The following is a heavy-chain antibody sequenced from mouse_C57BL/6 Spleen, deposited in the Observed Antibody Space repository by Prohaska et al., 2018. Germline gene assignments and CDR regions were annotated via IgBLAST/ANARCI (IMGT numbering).Heavy chain of an antibody. J-gene: IGHJ1*03. CDR3: MRYGLRYWYFDV. CDR2: INSDGSAI. D-gene: IGHD1-1*01. V-gene: IGHV11-2*01. Sequence: VRQTPGKTLEWIGDINSDGSAINYAPSIKDRFTIFRDNDKSTLYLQMSNVRSEDTATYFCMRYGLRYWYFDVWGTGTTVTVSS.